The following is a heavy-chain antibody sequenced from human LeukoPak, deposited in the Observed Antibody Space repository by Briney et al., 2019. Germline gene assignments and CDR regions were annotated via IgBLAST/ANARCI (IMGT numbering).Heavy chain of an antibody. CDR3: ARDPIPQFGVVIIRETCLDY. CDR2: IIPIFGTA. Sequence: SVKVSCKASGGTFSSYAISWVRQAPGQGLEWMGGIIPIFGTANYAQKFQGRVTITADESTSTAYMELSSLRSEDTAVYYCARDPIPQFGVVIIRETCLDYWGQGTLVTVSS. V-gene: IGHV1-69*01. CDR1: GGTFSSYA. J-gene: IGHJ4*02. D-gene: IGHD3-3*01.